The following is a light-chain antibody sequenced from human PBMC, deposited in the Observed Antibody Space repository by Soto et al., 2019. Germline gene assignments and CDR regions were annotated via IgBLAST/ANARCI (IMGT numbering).Light chain of an antibody. CDR2: DAS. V-gene: IGKV3-11*01. J-gene: IGKJ5*01. CDR3: PQRSNWPPP. CDR1: QSVSSTY. Sequence: SPAALSLYTRERATLSCRASQSVSSTYLIWYQQKPGQAPRLLIYDASNRATGIPARFSGSGSGTDFTLSISSLEPEDFAVYYCPQRSNWPPPFGQGTRLENK.